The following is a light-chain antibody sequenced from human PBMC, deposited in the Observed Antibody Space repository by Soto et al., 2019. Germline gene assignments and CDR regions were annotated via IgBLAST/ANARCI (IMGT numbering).Light chain of an antibody. CDR3: QQSYITPRT. J-gene: IGKJ1*01. CDR1: QTISSY. V-gene: IGKV1-39*01. Sequence: IQMTQSPSSLSASLGDSVSITCRASQTISSYLNWYQQKPGTAPKLLIYAASTLQTGVPSRFSGSGSGTDFTLTISSLHPEDYATYYCQQSYITPRTFGQGTKVDI. CDR2: AAS.